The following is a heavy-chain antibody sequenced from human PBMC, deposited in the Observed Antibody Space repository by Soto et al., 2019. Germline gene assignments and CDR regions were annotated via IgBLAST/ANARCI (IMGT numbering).Heavy chain of an antibody. Sequence: GASVKVSCKASGYTFTGYYMHWVRQAPGQGLEWMGWINPNSGGTNYAQKFQGWVTMTRDTSISTAYMELSRLRSDDTAMYYCAREGVAVADGFDYWGQGTLVTVSS. CDR3: AREGVAVADGFDY. V-gene: IGHV1-2*04. J-gene: IGHJ4*02. D-gene: IGHD6-19*01. CDR1: GYTFTGYY. CDR2: INPNSGGT.